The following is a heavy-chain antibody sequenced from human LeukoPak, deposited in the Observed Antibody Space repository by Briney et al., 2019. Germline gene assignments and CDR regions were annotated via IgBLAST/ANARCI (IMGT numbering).Heavy chain of an antibody. V-gene: IGHV3-23*01. J-gene: IGHJ4*02. Sequence: GGSLRLSCAASGFTFSNAWMSWVRQAPGKGLEWVSAISGSGGSTYYADSVKGRFTISRDNSKNTLYLQMNSLRAEDTAVYYCAKEGDYGDSPFDYWGQGTLVTVSS. CDR1: GFTFSNAW. CDR3: AKEGDYGDSPFDY. CDR2: ISGSGGST. D-gene: IGHD4-17*01.